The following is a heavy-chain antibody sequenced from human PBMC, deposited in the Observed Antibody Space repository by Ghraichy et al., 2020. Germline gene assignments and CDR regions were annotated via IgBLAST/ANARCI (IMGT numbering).Heavy chain of an antibody. D-gene: IGHD6-13*01. CDR3: ARAGRSSSWYGRVDY. Sequence: SETLSLTCAVYGGSFSGYYWSWIRQPPGKGLEWIGEINHSGSTNYNPSLKSRVTISVDTSKNQFSLKLSSVTAADTAVYYCARAGRSSSWYGRVDYWGQGTLVTVSS. CDR1: GGSFSGYY. J-gene: IGHJ4*02. CDR2: INHSGST. V-gene: IGHV4-34*01.